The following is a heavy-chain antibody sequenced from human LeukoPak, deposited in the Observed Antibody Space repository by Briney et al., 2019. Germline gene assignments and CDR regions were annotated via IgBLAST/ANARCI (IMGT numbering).Heavy chain of an antibody. CDR2: LHSDGTT. V-gene: IGHV3-66*01. J-gene: IGHJ4*02. CDR1: GFTVNTNY. D-gene: IGHD5-24*01. CDR3: AGRRRDAAAYDH. Sequence: GESLRLSCTASGFTVNTNYMSWVRLAPGKGLEWVSLLHSDGTTYYAESVKGRFTISTDNSRNTLYLHMNSLGVEDTAVYYCAGRRRDAAAYDHWGQGTLVTVSS.